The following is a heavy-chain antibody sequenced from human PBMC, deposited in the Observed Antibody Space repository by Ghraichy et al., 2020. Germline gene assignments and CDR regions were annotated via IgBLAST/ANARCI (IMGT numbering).Heavy chain of an antibody. CDR3: ARKVGNCGSDCYGSGYDI. D-gene: IGHD2-21*01. CDR1: GGSFSDYY. CDR2: INHIGST. Sequence: SETLSLTCAVYGGSFSDYYWSWIRQPPGKGLEWIGEINHIGSTNYNSSLKSRVTISIATPNKQFSLKLSSVTAADTAVYFCARKVGNCGSDCYGSGYDIWGQGTTVTVSS. J-gene: IGHJ3*02. V-gene: IGHV4-34*01.